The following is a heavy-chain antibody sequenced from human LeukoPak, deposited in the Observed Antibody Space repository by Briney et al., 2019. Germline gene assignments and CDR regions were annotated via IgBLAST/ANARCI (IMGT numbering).Heavy chain of an antibody. V-gene: IGHV3-64*01. CDR3: AVGKGFDY. D-gene: IGHD4-23*01. J-gene: IGHJ4*02. CDR2: ISSNGGST. Sequence: GGSLRLSCAASGFTFSSYAMHWVRQAPGKGLEYVSAISSNGGSTYYANSVKGRFTISRDNSKNTLYLQMGSLRAEDMAVHYCAVGKGFDYWGQGTLVTVSS. CDR1: GFTFSSYA.